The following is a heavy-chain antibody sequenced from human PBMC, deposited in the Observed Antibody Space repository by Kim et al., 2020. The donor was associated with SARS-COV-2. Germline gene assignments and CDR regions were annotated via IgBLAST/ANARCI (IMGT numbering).Heavy chain of an antibody. CDR3: ARVLTSGWSYFDY. J-gene: IGHJ4*02. Sequence: YADSVKGRLTISRANARASLYLQMNSLRAEDTAVYYCARVLTSGWSYFDYWGQGTLVTVSS. V-gene: IGHV3-21*04. D-gene: IGHD6-19*01.